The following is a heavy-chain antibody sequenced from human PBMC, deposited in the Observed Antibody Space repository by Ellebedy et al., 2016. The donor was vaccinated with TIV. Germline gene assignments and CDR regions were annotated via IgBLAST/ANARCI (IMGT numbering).Heavy chain of an antibody. CDR1: GGTFTSYD. CDR2: MNPNSGNT. V-gene: IGHV1-8*01. D-gene: IGHD2-2*01. J-gene: IGHJ6*02. CDR3: ARGTEVVPAATFHYYYGMDV. Sequence: AASVKVSCKASGGTFTSYDINWVRQATGQGLEWMGWMNPNSGNTGYAQKFQGRVTMTRNTSISTAYMELSSLRSEDTAVYYCARGTEVVPAATFHYYYGMDVWGQGTTVTVSS.